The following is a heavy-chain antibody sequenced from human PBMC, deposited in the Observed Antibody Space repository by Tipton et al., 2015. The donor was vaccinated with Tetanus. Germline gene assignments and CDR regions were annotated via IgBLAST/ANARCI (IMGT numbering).Heavy chain of an antibody. V-gene: IGHV4-59*12. Sequence: TLSLTCTVSGDSMTNYYWSWIRQPPGKGLEWIAYIYYIGRTNYNPYLKSRVTLLVDTSKNEFSLPLSSVTAADTAVYYCARGTWLYTGTDHRHWLVPWGQGTLVTVSS. J-gene: IGHJ5*02. CDR2: IYYIGRT. D-gene: IGHD2-2*02. CDR3: ARGTWLYTGTDHRHWLVP. CDR1: GDSMTNYY.